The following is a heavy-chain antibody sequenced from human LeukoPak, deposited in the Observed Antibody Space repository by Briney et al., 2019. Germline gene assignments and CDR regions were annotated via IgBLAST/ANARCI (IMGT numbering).Heavy chain of an antibody. D-gene: IGHD2-21*02. CDR1: GGSISSGSYY. V-gene: IGHV4-61*02. CDR3: ARIYCGGDCRGYYYHYYMDV. Sequence: TLSLTCTVPGGSISSGSYYWSWTRHPAGKGLEWIGRIYTSGSTKYNPSLKSRVTISVDTSKNQFSLKLSSVTAADTAVYYCARIYCGGDCRGYYYHYYMDVWGKGTTVTISS. J-gene: IGHJ6*03. CDR2: IYTSGST.